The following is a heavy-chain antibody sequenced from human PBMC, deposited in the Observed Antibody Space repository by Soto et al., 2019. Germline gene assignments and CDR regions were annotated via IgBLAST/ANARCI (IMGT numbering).Heavy chain of an antibody. V-gene: IGHV1-69*13. D-gene: IGHD3-9*01. CDR2: IIPIFGKA. Sequence: SVKVPCKASGGAFSSYAISWVRQAPGQGLEWIGGIIPIFGKANYAQKFQGRVTITADESKSTAYMELSTLRSEDTAVYYCASAVRYFDGGDYWGQGTLVTVSS. CDR3: ASAVRYFDGGDY. J-gene: IGHJ4*02. CDR1: GGAFSSYA.